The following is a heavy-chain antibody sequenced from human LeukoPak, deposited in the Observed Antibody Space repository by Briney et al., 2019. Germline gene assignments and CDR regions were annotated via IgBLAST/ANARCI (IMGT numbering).Heavy chain of an antibody. D-gene: IGHD4-23*01. CDR2: INHSGST. CDR3: ASGARWSRAFDI. J-gene: IGHJ3*02. V-gene: IGHV4-34*01. CDR1: GGSFSGYY. Sequence: SETLSLTCAVYGGSFSGYYWSWIRQPPGKGLEWIGEINHSGSTNYNPSLESRVTISVDTSKNQFSLKLSSVTAADTAVYYCASGARWSRAFDIWGQGTMVTVSS.